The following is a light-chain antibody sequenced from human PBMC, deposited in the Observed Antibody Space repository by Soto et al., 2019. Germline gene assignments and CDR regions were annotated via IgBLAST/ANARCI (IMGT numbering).Light chain of an antibody. CDR2: GNS. CDR3: ATWDVSLSGYVV. CDR1: SSNIGAGYD. J-gene: IGLJ2*01. V-gene: IGLV1-40*01. Sequence: QAVVTQPPSVSGAPGQRVTISCTGSSSNIGAGYDVHWYQQLPGTAPKLLIYGNSNRPSGVPDRFSGSKSGTSASLAISGLRADDEADYFCATWDVSLSGYVVFGGGTKLTVL.